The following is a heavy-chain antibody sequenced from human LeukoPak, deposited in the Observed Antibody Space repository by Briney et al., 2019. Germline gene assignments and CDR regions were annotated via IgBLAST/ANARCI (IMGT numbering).Heavy chain of an antibody. CDR1: GFTFSSYA. CDR2: ISGSGGST. V-gene: IGHV3-23*01. Sequence: GGSLRLSCAASGFTFSSYAMSWVRQAPGKGLEWVSAISGSGGSTCYADSVKGRFTISRDNSKNTLYLQMNSLRAEDTAVYYCAKDCSSGWYFFSYFDYWGQGTLVTVSS. D-gene: IGHD6-19*01. J-gene: IGHJ4*02. CDR3: AKDCSSGWYFFSYFDY.